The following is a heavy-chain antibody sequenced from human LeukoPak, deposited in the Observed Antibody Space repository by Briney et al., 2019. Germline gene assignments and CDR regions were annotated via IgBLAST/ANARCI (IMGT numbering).Heavy chain of an antibody. J-gene: IGHJ5*02. V-gene: IGHV4-4*07. CDR2: IYVTGST. CDR3: ARDSGTTGEVKFDP. CDR1: GAPNSSYY. D-gene: IGHD1-7*01. Sequence: SETLSLTCTVSGAPNSSYYGSWIRQPAGKALEGLVRIYVTGSTTDNPSLESRVTMSLDTSKNHFFLKLRSVTAADTAVYYCARDSGTTGEVKFDPWGQGTLVTVSS.